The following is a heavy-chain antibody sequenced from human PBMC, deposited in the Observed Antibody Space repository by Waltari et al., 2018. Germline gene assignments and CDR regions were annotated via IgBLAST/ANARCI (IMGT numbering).Heavy chain of an antibody. J-gene: IGHJ5*02. CDR2: IYHSGST. V-gene: IGHV4-30-2*01. D-gene: IGHD2-15*01. Sequence: QLQLQESGSGLVKPSQTLSLTCAVSGGSISSGGYSWSWIRQPPGKGLEWIGYIYHSGSTYYNPSLKSRGTISVDMSKNQFSLKLSSVTAADTAVYYCARDKGCSGGSCYSGWFDPWGQGTLVTVSS. CDR3: ARDKGCSGGSCYSGWFDP. CDR1: GGSISSGGYS.